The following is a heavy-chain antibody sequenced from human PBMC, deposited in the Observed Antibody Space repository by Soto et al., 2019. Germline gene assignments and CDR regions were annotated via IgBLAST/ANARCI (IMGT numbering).Heavy chain of an antibody. J-gene: IGHJ4*02. CDR2: IYYSGST. CDR3: AIGSYSYASSGYSHY. D-gene: IGHD3-22*01. CDR1: GGSISSGDYY. V-gene: IGHV4-30-4*01. Sequence: PSETLSLTFTVSGGSISSGDYYWSWIRQPPGKGLEWIGYIYYSGSTYYNPSLKSRVTISVDTSKNQFSLKLSSVTAADTAVYYCAIGSYSYASSGYSHYWRQGTLVTVSS.